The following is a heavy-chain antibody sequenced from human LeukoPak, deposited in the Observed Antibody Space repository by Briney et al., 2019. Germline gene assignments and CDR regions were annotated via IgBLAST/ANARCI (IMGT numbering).Heavy chain of an antibody. CDR1: GYSISSGYY. V-gene: IGHV4-38-2*01. CDR2: ISHSGST. CDR3: ARHGPPTDYYDSSGYGNRGTYNWFDP. Sequence: SETLSLTCAVSGYSISSGYYWGWIRQPPGKGLEWIGSISHSGSTYYNPSLKSRVTISVDTSKNQFSLKLSSVTAADTAVYYCARHGPPTDYYDSSGYGNRGTYNWFDPWGQGTLVTVSS. J-gene: IGHJ5*02. D-gene: IGHD3-22*01.